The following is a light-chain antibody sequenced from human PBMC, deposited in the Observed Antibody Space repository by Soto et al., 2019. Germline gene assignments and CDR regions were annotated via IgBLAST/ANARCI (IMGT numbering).Light chain of an antibody. Sequence: QSALTQPPSASGAPGQTVTISCTGTSGDVGAYNSVSWYQQLPAKAPKLIISDVTQRPSGVPDRFSGSRSGSTASLTVSGLEAEEAADYYCCSDRGRNHSVFGTGTKLTVL. V-gene: IGLV2-8*01. J-gene: IGLJ1*01. CDR1: SGDVGAYNS. CDR3: CSDRGRNHSV. CDR2: DVT.